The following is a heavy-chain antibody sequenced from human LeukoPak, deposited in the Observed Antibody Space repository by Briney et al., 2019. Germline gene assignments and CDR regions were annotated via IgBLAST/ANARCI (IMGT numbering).Heavy chain of an antibody. CDR1: GFTFSSYS. V-gene: IGHV3-48*04. CDR3: ARRYYDSSGYYYSDY. D-gene: IGHD3-22*01. J-gene: IGHJ4*02. CDR2: ISSSSSTI. Sequence: GGSLRLSCAASGFTFSSYSMNWVRQAPGKGLEWVSYISSSSSTIYYADSVKGRFTISRDNAKNSLYLQMNSLRAEDTAVYYCARRYYDSSGYYYSDYWGQGTLVTVSS.